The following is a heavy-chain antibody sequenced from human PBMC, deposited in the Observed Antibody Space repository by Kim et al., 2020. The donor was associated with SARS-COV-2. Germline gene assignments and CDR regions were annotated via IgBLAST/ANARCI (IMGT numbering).Heavy chain of an antibody. CDR1: GFTFSDHY. CDR2: IRDKAHSYTT. J-gene: IGHJ4*02. D-gene: IGHD2-15*01. CDR3: ARGFCGGGSCYVGDY. Sequence: GGSLRLSCAASGFTFSDHYMDWVRQAPGRGLEWVGRIRDKAHSYTTEYVASGKGRFSMSRDESSNSVYLQMTGLKIEDTAVYYCARGFCGGGSCYVGDYWGQGSLVTVSS. V-gene: IGHV3-72*01.